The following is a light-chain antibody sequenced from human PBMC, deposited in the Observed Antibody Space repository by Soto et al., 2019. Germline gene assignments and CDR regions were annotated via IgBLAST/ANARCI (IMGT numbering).Light chain of an antibody. J-gene: IGLJ1*01. CDR3: SSYTSSSNYV. Sequence: QSALTQPASVSGSPGQSITISCTGASSDVGGYNFVSWYQQHPGKAPKLMIFEVSNRPSGVSNRFSGSKSGNTASLTISGLQAEDEADYYCSSYTSSSNYVIGTGTKVTVL. CDR1: SSDVGGYNF. CDR2: EVS. V-gene: IGLV2-14*01.